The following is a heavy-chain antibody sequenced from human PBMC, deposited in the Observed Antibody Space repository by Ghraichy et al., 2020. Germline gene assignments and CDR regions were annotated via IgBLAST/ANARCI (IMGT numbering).Heavy chain of an antibody. V-gene: IGHV4-59*01. D-gene: IGHD3-16*01. Sequence: SETLSLTCTVSGGSISSYSWCWIRQHPGMRLEWIGLFYYTGSTIYNPSLKNRVTMSVDTSQNQFSLTLRSVSAADTAVYFCARTGSLGRETTTFFDSWGQGSLVTVSS. CDR2: FYYTGST. CDR1: GGSISSYS. J-gene: IGHJ4*02. CDR3: ARTGSLGRETTTFFDS.